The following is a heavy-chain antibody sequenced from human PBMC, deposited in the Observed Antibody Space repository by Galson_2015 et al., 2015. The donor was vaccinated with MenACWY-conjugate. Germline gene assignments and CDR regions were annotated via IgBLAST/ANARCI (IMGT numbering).Heavy chain of an antibody. CDR2: TYYRSRWHN. J-gene: IGHJ2*01. V-gene: IGHV6-1*01. CDR3: ARGVTRTSGTINWYFDF. CDR1: GDSVSSNSAA. Sequence: CAISGDSVSSNSAAWTWIRQSPSRGLEWLGRTYYRSRWHNDYAVSVKSRITINPDISRNQLSLQLSSVTPEDTAVYYCARGVTRTSGTINWYFDFWGRGTLVTVSS. D-gene: IGHD6-13*01.